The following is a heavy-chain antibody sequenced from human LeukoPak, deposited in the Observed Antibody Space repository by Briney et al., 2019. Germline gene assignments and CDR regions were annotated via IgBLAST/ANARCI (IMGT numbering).Heavy chain of an antibody. V-gene: IGHV3-23*01. J-gene: IGHJ4*02. CDR3: AKRGVVIRVILVGFHKEAYYFDS. Sequence: GGALRLSCAGSGVTLSNYGMSWVRQAPGKGLEWVAGISDSGGRTNYADSVKGRFTISRDNPKNTLYLQMNSLRAEDTAVYFCAKRGVVIRVILVGFHKEAYYFDSWGQGALVTVSS. CDR2: ISDSGGRT. CDR1: GVTLSNYG. D-gene: IGHD3-22*01.